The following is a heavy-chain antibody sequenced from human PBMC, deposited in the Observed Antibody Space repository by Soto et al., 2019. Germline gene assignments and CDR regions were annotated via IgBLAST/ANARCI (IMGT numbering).Heavy chain of an antibody. D-gene: IGHD2-2*01. CDR2: IYWDDDK. Sequence: QITLKESGPTLVKPTQTLTLTCTFSGFSLSTSGVGVGWIRQPPGKALEWLALIYWDDDKRYSPSLKNRLTIATGTAKSHVVLSMNNMDPGDTATYYWARGQGGVGSTWPPGGWFDPWGQGTLVTGSS. CDR3: ARGQGGVGSTWPPGGWFDP. J-gene: IGHJ5*02. V-gene: IGHV2-5*02. CDR1: GFSLSTSGVG.